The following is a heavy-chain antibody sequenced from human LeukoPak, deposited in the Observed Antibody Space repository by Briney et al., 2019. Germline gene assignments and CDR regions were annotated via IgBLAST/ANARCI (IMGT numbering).Heavy chain of an antibody. CDR3: AVYYGSVMGAFDI. CDR2: ISSSSSYI. Sequence: GGSLRLSCAASGFTFSSYSMNWVRQAPGKGLEWVSSISSSSSYIYYADSVKGRFTISRDNSKNTLYLQMNSLRAEDTAVYYCAVYYGSVMGAFDIWGQGTMVTVSS. D-gene: IGHD3-10*01. CDR1: GFTFSSYS. J-gene: IGHJ3*02. V-gene: IGHV3-21*04.